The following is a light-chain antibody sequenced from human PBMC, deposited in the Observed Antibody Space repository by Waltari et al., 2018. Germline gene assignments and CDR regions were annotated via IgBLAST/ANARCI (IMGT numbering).Light chain of an antibody. CDR3: QHYVSLPVT. Sequence: EIVLTHSPGTLSFSPGERATLSCRASQSVSRALAWYQQNPGQAPRLLIYGASNRATGIPDRFSGSGSGTDFSLIISRLEPEDFAVYYCQHYVSLPVTFGQGTKVEIK. CDR2: GAS. J-gene: IGKJ1*01. CDR1: QSVSRA. V-gene: IGKV3-20*01.